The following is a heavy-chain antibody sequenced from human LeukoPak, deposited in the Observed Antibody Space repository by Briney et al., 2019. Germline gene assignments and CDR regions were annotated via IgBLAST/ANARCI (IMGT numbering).Heavy chain of an antibody. V-gene: IGHV4-59*01. D-gene: IGHD5-24*01. CDR3: ARDGPMAELDY. Sequence: PSETLSLTCTVSGGSISSYYWSWIRQPPGKGLEWIGYIYYSGSTNYNPSLKSRVTISVDTSKNQFSLKLSSVTAADTAVYYCARDGPMAELDYWGQGTLVTVSS. CDR2: IYYSGST. J-gene: IGHJ4*02. CDR1: GGSISSYY.